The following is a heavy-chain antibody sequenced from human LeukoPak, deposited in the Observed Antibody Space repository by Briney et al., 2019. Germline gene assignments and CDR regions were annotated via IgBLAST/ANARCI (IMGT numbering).Heavy chain of an antibody. D-gene: IGHD1-1*01. J-gene: IGHJ6*03. CDR3: AKVVEREYYMDV. CDR1: EFTFSSYA. Sequence: PGGSLRLSCAASEFTFSSYAMSWVRQAPGKGLEWVSAISGSGGSTYYADSVKGRFTISRDNSKNTLYLQMNSLRAEDTAVYYCAKVVEREYYMDVWGKGTTVTVSS. CDR2: ISGSGGST. V-gene: IGHV3-23*01.